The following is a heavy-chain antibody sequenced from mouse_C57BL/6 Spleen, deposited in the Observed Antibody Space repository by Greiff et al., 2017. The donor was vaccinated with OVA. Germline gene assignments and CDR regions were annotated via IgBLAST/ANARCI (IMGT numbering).Heavy chain of an antibody. D-gene: IGHD2-4*01. J-gene: IGHJ4*01. CDR2: ISSGSSTI. CDR3: ARNDYDEGYYYAMDY. Sequence: EVQGVESGGGLVKPGGSLTLSCAASGFTFSDYGMHWVRQAPEKGLEWVAYISSGSSTIYYADTVKGRFTISRVNAKNTLFLQMTSLRSEETAMYYCARNDYDEGYYYAMDYWGQGTSVTVSS. CDR1: GFTFSDYG. V-gene: IGHV5-17*01.